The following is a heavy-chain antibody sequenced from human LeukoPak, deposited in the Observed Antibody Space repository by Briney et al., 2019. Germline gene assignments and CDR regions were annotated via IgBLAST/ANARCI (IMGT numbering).Heavy chain of an antibody. V-gene: IGHV4-34*01. CDR3: ARGPRPLYYYDSCGWDAFDI. CDR2: INHSGST. CDR1: GGSFSGYY. D-gene: IGHD3-22*01. Sequence: SETLSLTCAVYGGSFSGYYWSWIRQPPGKGLEWIGEINHSGSTNYNPSPKSRVTISVDTSKNQFSLKLSSVTAADTAVYYCARGPRPLYYYDSCGWDAFDIWGQGTMVAVSS. J-gene: IGHJ3*02.